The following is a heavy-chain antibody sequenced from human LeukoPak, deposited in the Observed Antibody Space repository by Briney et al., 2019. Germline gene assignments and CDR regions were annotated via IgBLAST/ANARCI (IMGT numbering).Heavy chain of an antibody. Sequence: ASVKVSCKVSGYTLTELSMHWVRQAPGKGLEWMGGFDPEDGETIYAQKFQGRVTMTEDTSTDTAYMELSSLRSEDTAVYYWATGHDSSSYYMDVWGKGTTVTVSS. D-gene: IGHD3-22*01. CDR1: GYTLTELS. V-gene: IGHV1-24*01. CDR3: ATGHDSSSYYMDV. J-gene: IGHJ6*03. CDR2: FDPEDGET.